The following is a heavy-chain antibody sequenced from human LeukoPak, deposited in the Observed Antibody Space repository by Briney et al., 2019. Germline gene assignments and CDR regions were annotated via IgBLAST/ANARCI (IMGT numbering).Heavy chain of an antibody. CDR2: ISNNGGYT. J-gene: IGHJ4*02. V-gene: IGHV3-23*01. CDR3: AKQLGYCSDGSCYFPY. CDR1: GFTFSSFA. D-gene: IGHD2-15*01. Sequence: GGSLRLSCAASGFTFSSFAMSWVRQAPEKGLEWVSAISNNGGYTYYADSVQGRFTISRDNSKSTLCLQMNSLRAEDTAVYYCAKQLGYCSDGSCYFPYWGQGTLVTVSS.